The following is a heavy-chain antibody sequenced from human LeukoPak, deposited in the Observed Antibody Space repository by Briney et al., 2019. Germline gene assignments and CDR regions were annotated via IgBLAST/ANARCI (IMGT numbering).Heavy chain of an antibody. J-gene: IGHJ5*02. Sequence: GGSLRLSCAAAGFTFRSNWMHWVRQAPGKGLVWVARINPEGSRTSYADSVKGRFTTSRDNAKNTLYLQMNSLRAEDTAVYYCARAGGYCSSTSCYNWVDPWGQGTLVTVSS. CDR1: GFTFRSNW. CDR2: INPEGSRT. D-gene: IGHD2-2*01. V-gene: IGHV3-74*01. CDR3: ARAGGYCSSTSCYNWVDP.